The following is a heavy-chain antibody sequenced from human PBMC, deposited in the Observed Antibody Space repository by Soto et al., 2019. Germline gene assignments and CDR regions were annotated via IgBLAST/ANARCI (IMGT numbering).Heavy chain of an antibody. CDR2: ISGSGGST. V-gene: IGHV3-23*01. D-gene: IGHD1-26*01. CDR3: AAVGASIDY. CDR1: GFTFSSYA. Sequence: EVQLLESGGGLVQPGGSLRLSCAASGFTFSSYAMSWVRQAPGKGLEWVSAISGSGGSTYYADSVKGRFTISRDNSKNTLYVLMNSLRAEDTGVYYCAAVGASIDYWGQGTLVTVSS. J-gene: IGHJ4*02.